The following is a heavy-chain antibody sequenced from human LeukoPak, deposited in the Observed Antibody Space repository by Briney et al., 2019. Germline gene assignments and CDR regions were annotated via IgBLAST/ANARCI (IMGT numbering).Heavy chain of an antibody. D-gene: IGHD3-10*01. Sequence: GGSLRLSCTASGFTLSSYAMAWVRQAPGKGLDWVSTISDSGGSTFYADSVKGRFTISRDNSRNIVFLQINSLRAEDTAVYYCARWKGSGSYSFYFDYWGQGTLVIVSS. V-gene: IGHV3-23*01. CDR1: GFTLSSYA. J-gene: IGHJ4*02. CDR2: ISDSGGST. CDR3: ARWKGSGSYSFYFDY.